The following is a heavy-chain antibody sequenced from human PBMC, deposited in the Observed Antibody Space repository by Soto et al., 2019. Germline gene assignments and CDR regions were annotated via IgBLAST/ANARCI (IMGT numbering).Heavy chain of an antibody. D-gene: IGHD6-13*01. J-gene: IGHJ6*03. CDR1: GYTFTSYA. CDR3: ARAPGPIARLGYYMDV. CDR2: INAGNGNT. V-gene: IGHV1-3*01. Sequence: ASVKVSCKASGYTFTSYAMHWVRQAPGQRLEWMGWINAGNGNTKYSQKFQGRVTITRDTSASTAYMELSSLRSEDTAVYYCARAPGPIARLGYYMDVWGKGTTVTVSS.